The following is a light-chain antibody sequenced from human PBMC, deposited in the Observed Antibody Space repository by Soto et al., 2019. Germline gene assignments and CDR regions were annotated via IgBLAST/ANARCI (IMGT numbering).Light chain of an antibody. CDR2: GAT. CDR3: QQYYSTTLYT. V-gene: IGKV3-20*01. J-gene: IGKJ2*01. Sequence: EIVLTQSPGTLSLSPGERATLSCRASQSVRNNYLAWYRQKPGQAPRLLIYGATSRATGIPDRFSGSGSGTDFTLNISRLEPEDFAVYYCQQYYSTTLYTFGQGNKLEIK. CDR1: QSVRNNY.